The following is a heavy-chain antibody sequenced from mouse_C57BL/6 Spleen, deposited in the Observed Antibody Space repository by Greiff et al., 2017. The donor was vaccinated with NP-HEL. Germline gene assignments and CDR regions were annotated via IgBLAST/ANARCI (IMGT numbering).Heavy chain of an antibody. Sequence: EVKVVESGAGLVKPGGSLKLSCAASGFTFSSYAMSWVRQTPEKRLEWVAYISSGGDYIYYADTVKGRFPISRDNARNTLYMQMSRLKSEDTAVYYCTRENYGSSFGGWGQGTTLTVSS. D-gene: IGHD1-1*01. CDR1: GFTFSSYA. V-gene: IGHV5-9-1*02. CDR3: TRENYGSSFGG. J-gene: IGHJ2*01. CDR2: ISSGGDYI.